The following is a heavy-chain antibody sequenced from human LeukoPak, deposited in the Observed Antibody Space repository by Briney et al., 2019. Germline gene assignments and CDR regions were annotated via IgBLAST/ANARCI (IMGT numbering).Heavy chain of an antibody. J-gene: IGHJ6*03. CDR3: ARGYGSGAYYNRYYHYYMDV. D-gene: IGHD3-10*01. CDR1: GGSISSHY. V-gene: IGHV4-59*11. CDR2: IFYSGST. Sequence: SETLSLTCTVSGGSISSHYWNWIRQPPGKGLEWIGHIFYSGSTNYNPSLKSRVTISVDTSKNQFSLQLSSVTAADTAVYYCARGYGSGAYYNRYYHYYMDVWGKGTTVTVSS.